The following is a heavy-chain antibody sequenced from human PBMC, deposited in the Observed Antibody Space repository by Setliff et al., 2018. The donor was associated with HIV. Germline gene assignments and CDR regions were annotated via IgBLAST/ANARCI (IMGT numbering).Heavy chain of an antibody. Sequence: AGGSLRLSCAASGFRFSVYSMHWVRQAPGKGLEWLSYITGSSTTYYAESVKGRFTISRDNSKNTLYLQMNSLRAKDAAVYYCAKAFGYCSGGSCPVLMDVWGKGTTVTVSS. CDR1: GFRFSVYS. CDR2: ITGSSTT. V-gene: IGHV3-48*01. D-gene: IGHD2-15*01. J-gene: IGHJ6*03. CDR3: AKAFGYCSGGSCPVLMDV.